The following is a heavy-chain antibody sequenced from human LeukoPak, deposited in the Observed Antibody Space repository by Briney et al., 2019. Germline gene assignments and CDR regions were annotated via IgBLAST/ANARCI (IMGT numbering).Heavy chain of an antibody. J-gene: IGHJ5*02. CDR3: AKGKGSGYYYNWFDP. CDR1: GFTFSSYA. Sequence: PGGSLRLSCAPSGFTFSSYAMSWVRQAPGKGLEWVSAISGSGGSTYYADSVKGRFTISRDNSKNTLYLQMNSLRAEDTAVYYCAKGKGSGYYYNWFDPWGQGTLVTVSS. V-gene: IGHV3-23*01. D-gene: IGHD3-22*01. CDR2: ISGSGGST.